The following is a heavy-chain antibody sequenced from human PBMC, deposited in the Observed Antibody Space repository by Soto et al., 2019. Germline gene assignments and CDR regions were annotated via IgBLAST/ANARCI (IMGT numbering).Heavy chain of an antibody. CDR3: AVSTYHGSGTTDDY. J-gene: IGHJ4*02. D-gene: IGHD3-10*01. CDR2: LTPRGFNT. CDR1: GFTFSDRA. V-gene: IGHV3-23*01. Sequence: EVQLLASGGDLVQPGGSLRLSCAASGFTFSDRAMTWVRQAPGKGLEWVSALTPRGFNTYYTDSVRGRFTIYRDNSRNTWYREMKSLRAEDTATYYCAVSTYHGSGTTDDYWGQGTLVAVSS.